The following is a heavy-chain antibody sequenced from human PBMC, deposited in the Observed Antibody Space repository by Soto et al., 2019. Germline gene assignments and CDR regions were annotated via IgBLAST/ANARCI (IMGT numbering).Heavy chain of an antibody. V-gene: IGHV4-34*01. CDR3: ATRITVFGLLIPPFDP. CDR1: GGSVNGYY. CDR2: THASGGT. J-gene: IGHJ5*02. Sequence: SETLGITCAFSGGSVNGYYWTWIRQPPGNGLDWIGGTHASGGTRYNPSLKSRVTMSVDTSKNQFSLTLSSVTAADTAIYYCATRITVFGLLIPPFDPWGQGTQVTVSS. D-gene: IGHD3-3*01.